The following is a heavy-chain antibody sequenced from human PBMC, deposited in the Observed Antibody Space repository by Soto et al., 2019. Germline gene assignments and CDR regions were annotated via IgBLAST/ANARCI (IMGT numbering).Heavy chain of an antibody. Sequence: QVQLQQWGAGVLKPSETLSLTGAVYGGSFSDYYWTWIRQPPGKGLEWIGEINVSGSTNYNPSLKSRVTLSVDTSKKQFSLRLNSVTAADTAVYYCARRPYTYGYIYWFDPWGQGTLVTVSS. D-gene: IGHD5-18*01. CDR3: ARRPYTYGYIYWFDP. CDR2: INVSGST. J-gene: IGHJ5*02. CDR1: GGSFSDYY. V-gene: IGHV4-34*02.